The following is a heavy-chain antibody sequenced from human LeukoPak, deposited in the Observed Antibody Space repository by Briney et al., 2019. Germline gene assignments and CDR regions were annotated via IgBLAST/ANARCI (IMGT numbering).Heavy chain of an antibody. D-gene: IGHD3-9*01. Sequence: PGGSPRLSCAASGFTFSSYAMHWVRQAPGKGLEYVSAISSNGGSTYYANSVKGRFTISRGNSKNTLYLQMGSLRAEDMAVYYCVRDSHYDILTGYYPVDYWGQGTLVTVSS. CDR2: ISSNGGST. V-gene: IGHV3-64*01. J-gene: IGHJ4*02. CDR1: GFTFSSYA. CDR3: VRDSHYDILTGYYPVDY.